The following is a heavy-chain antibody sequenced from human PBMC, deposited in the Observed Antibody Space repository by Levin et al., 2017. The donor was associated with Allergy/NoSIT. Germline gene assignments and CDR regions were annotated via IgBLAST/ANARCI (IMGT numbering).Heavy chain of an antibody. CDR2: IYHRGST. V-gene: IGHV4-38-2*01. CDR3: ARGMLALEGTFDN. D-gene: IGHD1-1*01. J-gene: IGHJ4*02. Sequence: GSLRLSCAVSSSSISSGYYWGWIRQPPGQGLEWLGSIYHRGSTYYNPSLKSRVTMSVDTSKNQFSLKLISVTAADMAVYYCARGMLALEGTFDNWGQGTLVTVSS. CDR1: SSSISSGYY.